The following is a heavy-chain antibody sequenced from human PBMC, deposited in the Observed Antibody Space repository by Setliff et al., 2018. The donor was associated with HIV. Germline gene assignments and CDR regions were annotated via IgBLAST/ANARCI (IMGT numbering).Heavy chain of an antibody. Sequence: PSETLSLTCSVSGGSISSSSYHWAWIRQPPGKGLEWIGTIYYSGNTYYNPSLKSRLTISLDTFTNKFSLKLSSVTAADTAVYYCARRGHRSIYDPYQYNYFDPWGQGTLVTVSS. V-gene: IGHV4-39*01. J-gene: IGHJ5*02. D-gene: IGHD5-18*01. CDR3: ARRGHRSIYDPYQYNYFDP. CDR2: IYYSGNT. CDR1: GGSISSSSYH.